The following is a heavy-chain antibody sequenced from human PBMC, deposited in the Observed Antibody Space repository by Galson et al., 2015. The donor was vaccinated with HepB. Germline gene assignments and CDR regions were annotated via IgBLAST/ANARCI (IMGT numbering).Heavy chain of an antibody. Sequence: SLRLSCAASGFIFSSYAMHWVRQAPGKGLEWVAVITYDGVNKYYAESVRGRFTISRDNSKNTLYLQMNRLRVEDTAVYYCVRESGTSWGQGTLVTVSS. CDR2: ITYDGVNK. V-gene: IGHV3-30*04. D-gene: IGHD2-15*01. CDR3: VRESGTS. J-gene: IGHJ5*02. CDR1: GFIFSSYA.